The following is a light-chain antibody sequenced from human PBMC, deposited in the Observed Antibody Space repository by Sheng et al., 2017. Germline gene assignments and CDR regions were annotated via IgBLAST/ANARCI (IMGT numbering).Light chain of an antibody. CDR1: QDIRSS. CDR2: SAS. V-gene: IGKV1-13*02. CDR3: QQFLSYPIT. J-gene: IGKJ5*01. Sequence: AIQLTQSPSSLSASVGDRVTITCRASQDIRSSLAWYQYKPGRTPKLLIYSASHFVCVGSRSRFSGSGSGTEFILTINSLQPEDFASYSCQQFLSYPITFGQGTRLEIK.